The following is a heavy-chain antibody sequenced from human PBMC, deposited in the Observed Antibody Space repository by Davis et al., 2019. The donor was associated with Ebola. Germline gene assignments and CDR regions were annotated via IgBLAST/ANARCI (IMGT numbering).Heavy chain of an antibody. V-gene: IGHV1-69*04. CDR3: ARGVDWNYGYYYGMDV. CDR2: IIPILGIA. D-gene: IGHD1-7*01. CDR1: GGTFSSYA. J-gene: IGHJ6*02. Sequence: SVKVSCKASGGTFSSYAISWVRQAPGQGLEWMGRIIPILGIANYAQKFQGRVTITADKSTSTAYMELSSLRSEDTAVYYCARGVDWNYGYYYGMDVWAKGPRSPSP.